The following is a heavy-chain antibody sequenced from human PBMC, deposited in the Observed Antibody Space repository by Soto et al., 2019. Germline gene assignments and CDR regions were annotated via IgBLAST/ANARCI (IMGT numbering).Heavy chain of an antibody. J-gene: IGHJ6*02. D-gene: IGHD4-4*01. CDR2: IYYSGST. CDR3: ARGGPVTTYYYYYYGMDV. V-gene: IGHV4-59*01. Sequence: SETLSLTCTVSGGSISSYYWSWIRQPPGKGLEWIGYIYYSGSTNYNPSLKSRVTISVDTSKNQFSLKLSSVTAADTAVYYCARGGPVTTYYYYYYGMDVWGQGTTVTVSS. CDR1: GGSISSYY.